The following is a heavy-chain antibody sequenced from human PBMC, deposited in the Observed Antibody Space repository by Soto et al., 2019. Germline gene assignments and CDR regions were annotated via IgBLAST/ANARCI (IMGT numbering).Heavy chain of an antibody. CDR2: ISGNGGST. Sequence: PGGSLRLSCAASGSTFSSCAMGWVRQAPGKGLEWVSGISGNGGSTYYADSVKGRFTISRDTSKNTLYLQMGSLGAEDTAIYYCAKVVGDGNDYYDVWGQGSLVTVSS. J-gene: IGHJ4*02. D-gene: IGHD3-22*01. CDR1: GSTFSSCA. V-gene: IGHV3-23*01. CDR3: AKVVGDGNDYYDV.